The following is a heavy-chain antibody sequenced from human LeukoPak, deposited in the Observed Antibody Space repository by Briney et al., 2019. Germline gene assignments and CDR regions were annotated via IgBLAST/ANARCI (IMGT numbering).Heavy chain of an antibody. Sequence: SETLSLTCAVYGGSFSGYYWSWIRQPPGKGLAWIGELNQSGSTSYNPSLKSRVTISVDTSKNQFSLKLSSVTVADTAVYYCARHQGYCSSTSCYKRAGAFDIWGQGTMVTVSS. D-gene: IGHD2-2*02. CDR2: LNQSGST. CDR1: GGSFSGYY. J-gene: IGHJ3*02. CDR3: ARHQGYCSSTSCYKRAGAFDI. V-gene: IGHV4-34*01.